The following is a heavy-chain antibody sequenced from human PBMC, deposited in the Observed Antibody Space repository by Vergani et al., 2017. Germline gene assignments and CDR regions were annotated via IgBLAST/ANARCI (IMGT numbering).Heavy chain of an antibody. J-gene: IGHJ4*02. CDR3: ARDRNTMVRGVMNY. CDR2: ISYDGSNK. CDR1: GFTFSSYA. V-gene: IGHV3-30-3*01. D-gene: IGHD3-10*01. Sequence: QVQLVESGGGVVQPGRSLRLSCAASGFTFSSYAMHWVRQAPGKGLEWVAVISYDGSNKYYADSVKGRFTISRDNSKNTLYLQMNSLRAEDTAVYYCARDRNTMVRGVMNYWGQGTLVTVSS.